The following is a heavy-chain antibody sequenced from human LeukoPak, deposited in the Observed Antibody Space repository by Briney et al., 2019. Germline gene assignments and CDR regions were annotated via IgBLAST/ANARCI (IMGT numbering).Heavy chain of an antibody. D-gene: IGHD5-18*01. CDR3: ARGLRDTGFSDY. CDR2: INYSGST. CDR1: GGSFSGYY. V-gene: IGHV4-34*01. Sequence: SETLSLTCAVYGGSFSGYYWSWIRQPPGKGLEWIGEINYSGSTNYNPSLKSRVTISVDTSKNQFSLKLSSVTAADTAVYYCARGLRDTGFSDYWGQGTLVTVSS. J-gene: IGHJ4*02.